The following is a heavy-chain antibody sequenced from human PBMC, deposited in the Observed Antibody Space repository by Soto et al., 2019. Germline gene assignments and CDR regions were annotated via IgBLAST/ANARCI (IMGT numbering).Heavy chain of an antibody. CDR3: ARGGGSSIQLAFDY. Sequence: SETLSLTCTVSGGSISSGDYYWSWIRQPPGKGLEWIGYIYYSGSTYYNPSLKSRVTISVDTSKNQFSLKLSSVTAADTAVYYCARGGGSSIQLAFDYWGQGTLVTVSS. J-gene: IGHJ4*02. D-gene: IGHD5-18*01. CDR2: IYYSGST. CDR1: GGSISSGDYY. V-gene: IGHV4-30-4*01.